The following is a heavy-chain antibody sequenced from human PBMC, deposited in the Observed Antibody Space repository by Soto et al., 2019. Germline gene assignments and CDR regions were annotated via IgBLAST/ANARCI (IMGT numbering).Heavy chain of an antibody. J-gene: IGHJ4*02. Sequence: ASVKVSCKASGYTFTGYYMHWVRQAPGQGLEWMGWINPNSGDTKYADKFQGRVTMTGDTSISTAYMELSSLTSDDTAVYYCASGNYDFWNGYQTDYFDYWGQGTLVTVSS. CDR2: INPNSGDT. CDR1: GYTFTGYY. V-gene: IGHV1-2*02. CDR3: ASGNYDFWNGYQTDYFDY. D-gene: IGHD3-3*01.